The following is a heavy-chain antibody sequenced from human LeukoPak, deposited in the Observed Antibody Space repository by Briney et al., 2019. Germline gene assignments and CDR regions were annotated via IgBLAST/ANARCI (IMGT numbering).Heavy chain of an antibody. CDR3: AKGHSTGWRNYFDY. D-gene: IGHD6-19*01. CDR1: GFTFDDYG. CDR2: ISWNSGSI. Sequence: GGSLRLSCAASGFTFDDYGLHWVRQAPGKGLEWVSGISWNSGSIGYADSVKGRFTISRDNAKNSLYLHMNSLRAEDTALYYCAKGHSTGWRNYFDYWGQGTLVTVSS. V-gene: IGHV3-9*01. J-gene: IGHJ4*02.